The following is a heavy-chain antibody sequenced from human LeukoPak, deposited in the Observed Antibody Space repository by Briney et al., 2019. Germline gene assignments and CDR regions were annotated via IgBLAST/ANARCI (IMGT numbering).Heavy chain of an antibody. Sequence: PSETLSLTCAVYGGSFSGYYWSWVRQPPGKGLEWSGEINHSGSTNYNPSLKSRVTISVDTSKNQFSLKLSSVTAADTAVYYCASRGGITFGGVIEKDYWGQGTLVTVSS. CDR2: INHSGST. D-gene: IGHD3-16*02. V-gene: IGHV4-34*01. CDR1: GGSFSGYY. J-gene: IGHJ4*02. CDR3: ASRGGITFGGVIEKDY.